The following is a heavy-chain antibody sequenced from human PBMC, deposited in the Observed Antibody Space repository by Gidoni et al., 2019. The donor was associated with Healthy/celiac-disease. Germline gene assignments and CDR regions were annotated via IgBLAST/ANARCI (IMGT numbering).Heavy chain of an antibody. V-gene: IGHV4-31*03. D-gene: IGHD2-15*01. CDR2: IYYSGST. CDR3: AREICSGGSCYSDDYYYGMDV. Sequence: QVQLQESGPGLVKPSQTLSLTCTVSGGSISSGGYYWSWIRQHPGKGLEWIGYIYYSGSTYYNPSLKSRVTISVDTSKNQFSLKLSSVTAADTAVYYCAREICSGGSCYSDDYYYGMDVWGQGTTVTVSS. CDR1: GGSISSGGYY. J-gene: IGHJ6*02.